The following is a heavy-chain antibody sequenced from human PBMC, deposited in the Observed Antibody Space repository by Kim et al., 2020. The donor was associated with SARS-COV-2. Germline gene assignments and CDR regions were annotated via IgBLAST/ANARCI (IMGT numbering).Heavy chain of an antibody. Sequence: GGSLRLSCAASGFTFSSYAMHWVRQAPGKGLEWVAVISYDGSNKYYADSVKGRFTISRDNSKNTLYLQMNSLRAEDTAVYYCARERSTSFDYWGQGTLVTVSS. CDR3: ARERSTSFDY. V-gene: IGHV3-30*04. CDR1: GFTFSSYA. J-gene: IGHJ4*02. CDR2: ISYDGSNK.